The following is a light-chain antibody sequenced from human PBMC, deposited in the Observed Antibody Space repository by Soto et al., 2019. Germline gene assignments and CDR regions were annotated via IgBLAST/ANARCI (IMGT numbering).Light chain of an antibody. J-gene: IGKJ1*01. CDR2: DAS. V-gene: IGKV3-20*01. CDR3: KQYGGSPRT. Sequence: EIVLTQSPGTLSLSPGERATLSCRASQSVSNNYLAWYQQKPGQAPRLLVYDASTRATGIPARFIGSGSGTDFTLTIRRLEPEDFAVYYCKQYGGSPRTFGQGTKVDIK. CDR1: QSVSNNY.